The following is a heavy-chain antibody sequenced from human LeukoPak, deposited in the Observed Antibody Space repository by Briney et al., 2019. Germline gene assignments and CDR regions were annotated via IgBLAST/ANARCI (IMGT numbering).Heavy chain of an antibody. D-gene: IGHD6-19*01. J-gene: IGHJ4*02. CDR3: AIRLSGSGWYLFDY. V-gene: IGHV3-23*01. CDR2: ISGSVGST. CDR1: GFTFSSSA. Sequence: GGSLRLSCAASGFTFSSSAMNWVRQAPGKRLEWDSGISGSVGSTYYVDSVKGRFTFYSVNSKNTLYLQMNSLRAEDTAVYYCAIRLSGSGWYLFDYWGQGTLVTVSS.